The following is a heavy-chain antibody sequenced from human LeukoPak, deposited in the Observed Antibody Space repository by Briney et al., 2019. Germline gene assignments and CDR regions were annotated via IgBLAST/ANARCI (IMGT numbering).Heavy chain of an antibody. J-gene: IGHJ5*02. V-gene: IGHV3-7*02. Sequence: GGSLRLSCAASGFTFSGYWMSWVRQAPGKGLEWVANIKQDGSEKYYVDSVKGRFTISRDNAKNSLYLQMNSLRAEDTAVYYCARVRGSTLGRAYLDPWGQGTLVTVSS. CDR1: GFTFSGYW. D-gene: IGHD2-15*01. CDR3: ARVRGSTLGRAYLDP. CDR2: IKQDGSEK.